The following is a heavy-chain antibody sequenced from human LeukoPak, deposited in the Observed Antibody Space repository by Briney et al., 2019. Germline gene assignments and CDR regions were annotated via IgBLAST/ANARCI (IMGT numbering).Heavy chain of an antibody. CDR3: AREGTVRGVILGGFDY. J-gene: IGHJ4*02. D-gene: IGHD3-10*01. Sequence: PGGSLRLCCAASGFTFSSYGMSWVRQAPGYGLAWVANIKQDGSEKYYVDSVKGRFTISRDNAKNSLYLQMNSLRAEDTAVYYCAREGTVRGVILGGFDYWGQGTLVTVSS. CDR1: GFTFSSYG. CDR2: IKQDGSEK. V-gene: IGHV3-7*01.